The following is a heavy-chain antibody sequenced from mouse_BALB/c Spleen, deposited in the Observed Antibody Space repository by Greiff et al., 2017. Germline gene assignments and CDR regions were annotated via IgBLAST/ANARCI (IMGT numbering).Heavy chain of an antibody. CDR2: ISYSGST. J-gene: IGHJ4*01. V-gene: IGHV3-2*02. CDR3: ARQLTGAYYAMDY. CDR1: GYSITSDYA. D-gene: IGHD4-1*01. Sequence: DVQLQESGPGLVKPSQSLSLTCTVTGYSITSDYAWNWIRQFPGNKLEWMGYISYSGSTSYNPSLKSRISITRDTSKNQFFLQLNSVTTEDTATYYCARQLTGAYYAMDYWGQGTSVTVSS.